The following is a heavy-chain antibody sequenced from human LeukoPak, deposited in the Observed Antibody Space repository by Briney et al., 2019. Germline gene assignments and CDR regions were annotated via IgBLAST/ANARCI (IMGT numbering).Heavy chain of an antibody. V-gene: IGHV3-7*01. CDR3: ARDQGYCTSATCRGDAFDV. CDR2: IKQDGGEK. D-gene: IGHD2-2*01. J-gene: IGHJ3*01. CDR1: GFTFTTYW. Sequence: GSLRLSCAASGFTFTTYWMTWVRQAPGKGLEWVAKIKQDGGEKYYVDSVKGRFTISRDSAKNSLSLQMNSLRAEDTAVYYCARDQGYCTSATCRGDAFDVWGQGSMVSVSS.